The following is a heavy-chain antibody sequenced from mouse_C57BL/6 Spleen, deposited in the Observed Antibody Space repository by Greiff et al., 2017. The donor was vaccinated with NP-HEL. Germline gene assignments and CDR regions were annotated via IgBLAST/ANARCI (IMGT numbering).Heavy chain of an antibody. V-gene: IGHV5-17*01. CDR1: GFTFSDYG. CDR3: ARGDYYGSPPWCAY. CDR2: ISSGSSTI. J-gene: IGHJ3*01. D-gene: IGHD1-1*01. Sequence: DVMLVESGGGLVKPGGSLKLSCAASGFTFSDYGMHWVRQAPEKGLEWVAYISSGSSTIYYADTVKGRFTISRDNAKNTLFLQMTSLRSEDTAMYYCARGDYYGSPPWCAYWGQGTLVTVSA.